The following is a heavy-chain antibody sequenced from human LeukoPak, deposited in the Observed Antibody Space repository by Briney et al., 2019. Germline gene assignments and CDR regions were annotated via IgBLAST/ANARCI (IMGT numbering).Heavy chain of an antibody. J-gene: IGHJ4*02. CDR2: ISAYNGNT. CDR1: GYTFTSYG. V-gene: IGHV1-18*01. D-gene: IGHD3-22*01. Sequence: ASVKVSCKASGYTFTSYGISWVRQAPGQGLEWMGWISAYNGNTNYAQKLQGRVTMTTDTPTSTAYMELRSLRSDDTAVYYCARGPRGYDSSALDYWGQGTLVTVSS. CDR3: ARGPRGYDSSALDY.